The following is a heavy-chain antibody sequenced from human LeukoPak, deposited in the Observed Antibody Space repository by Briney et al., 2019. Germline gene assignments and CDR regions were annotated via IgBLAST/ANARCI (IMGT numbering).Heavy chain of an antibody. D-gene: IGHD4-17*01. CDR3: ARDRYGDYGDFGY. J-gene: IGHJ4*02. CDR1: GFTFSSYA. Sequence: GGSLRLSCAASGFTFSSYAMHWVRQAPGKGLEWVAVISYDGSNKYYADSVKGRFTISRDNSKNTLYLQMNSLRAEDTAVYYCARDRYGDYGDFGYWGQGTLVTVSS. V-gene: IGHV3-30*04. CDR2: ISYDGSNK.